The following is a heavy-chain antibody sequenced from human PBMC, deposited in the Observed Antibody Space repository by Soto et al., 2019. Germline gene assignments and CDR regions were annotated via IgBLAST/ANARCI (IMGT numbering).Heavy chain of an antibody. CDR2: INHSGST. Sequence: SETLSLTCAVYGGSFSGYYWSWIRQPPGKGLERIGEINHSGSTNYNPSLKSRVTISVDTSKNQFSLKLSSVTAADTAVDYCARALKGIEARPNWFDPWGQGTLVTVSS. D-gene: IGHD6-6*01. J-gene: IGHJ5*02. CDR3: ARALKGIEARPNWFDP. CDR1: GGSFSGYY. V-gene: IGHV4-34*01.